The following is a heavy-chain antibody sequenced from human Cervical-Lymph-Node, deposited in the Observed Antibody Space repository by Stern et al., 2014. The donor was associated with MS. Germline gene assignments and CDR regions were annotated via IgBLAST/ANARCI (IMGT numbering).Heavy chain of an antibody. J-gene: IGHJ6*02. Sequence: DQLVESGSEVKKPGASVKVSCKASEYTHNNYLIHWVRQAPGQRPDWMGVINPSGATNYAQKVQERVTMTTDASTSTFYMELSRLRSEDTAVYYCAVRYCSGGRCYSVPDVWGQGTTVIVSS. CDR3: AVRYCSGGRCYSVPDV. V-gene: IGHV1-46*02. CDR2: INPSGAT. D-gene: IGHD2-15*01. CDR1: EYTHNNYL.